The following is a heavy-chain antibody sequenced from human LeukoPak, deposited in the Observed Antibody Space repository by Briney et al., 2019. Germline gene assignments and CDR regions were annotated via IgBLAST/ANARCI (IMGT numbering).Heavy chain of an antibody. Sequence: PGGSLRLSCAASGFTFSSYAMSWVRQAPGKGLEWVSVISGSGGSTFYADSVKGRFTISRDNSKNTLYLQMNSLRAEDTAVHYCAKGLSGSSGWYYFDHWGQGTLVTVSS. CDR2: ISGSGGST. CDR1: GFTFSSYA. CDR3: AKGLSGSSGWYYFDH. J-gene: IGHJ4*02. D-gene: IGHD6-19*01. V-gene: IGHV3-23*01.